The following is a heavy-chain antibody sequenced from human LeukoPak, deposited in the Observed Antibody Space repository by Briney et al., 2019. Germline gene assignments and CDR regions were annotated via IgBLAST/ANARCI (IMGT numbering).Heavy chain of an antibody. Sequence: PSETLSLTCTVSGGSISSYYWSWIRQPPGKGLEWIGYIYYSGSTNYNPSLKSRVTISVDTSKNQFSLKLSSVTAADTAVYYCARDCGGGSCYSSEEDAFDIWGQGTMVTVS. V-gene: IGHV4-59*01. J-gene: IGHJ3*02. CDR2: IYYSGST. CDR1: GGSISSYY. CDR3: ARDCGGGSCYSSEEDAFDI. D-gene: IGHD2-15*01.